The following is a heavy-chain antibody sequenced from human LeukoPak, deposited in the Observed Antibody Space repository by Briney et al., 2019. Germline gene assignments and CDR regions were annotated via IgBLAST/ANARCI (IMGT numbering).Heavy chain of an antibody. CDR3: ARSNYDILTGHQYYYYYYMDV. J-gene: IGHJ6*03. CDR1: GGTFSSYA. Sequence: GSSVKVSCKASGGTFSSYATSWVRQAPGQGLEWMGGIIPIFGTANYAQKFQGRVTITADKSTSTAYMELSSLRSEDTAVYYCARSNYDILTGHQYYYYYYMDVWGKGTTVTVSS. CDR2: IIPIFGTA. D-gene: IGHD3-9*01. V-gene: IGHV1-69*06.